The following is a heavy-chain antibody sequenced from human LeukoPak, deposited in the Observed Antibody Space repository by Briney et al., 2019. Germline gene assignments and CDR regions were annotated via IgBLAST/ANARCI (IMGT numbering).Heavy chain of an antibody. V-gene: IGHV4-34*01. J-gene: IGHJ2*01. CDR3: ARLSLMNPQLSYWYFDV. CDR1: GGSFSGYY. CDR2: INHSGST. Sequence: SETLSLTCAVYGGSFSGYYWSWIRQPPGKGLEWIGEINHSGSTNYNPSLKSRVTLSLEASQNQFSLTVNSVTAADTAVYYCARLSLMNPQLSYWYFDVWGRGTLVTVSS. D-gene: IGHD1-1*01.